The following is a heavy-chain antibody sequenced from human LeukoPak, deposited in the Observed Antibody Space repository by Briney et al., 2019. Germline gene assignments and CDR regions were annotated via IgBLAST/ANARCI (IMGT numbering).Heavy chain of an antibody. CDR3: ARVHCSSTSCSREGYYYYMDV. Sequence: SPTPSLTCAVSGYSISSRDYWASIRQPPGKGLEGIGIIYHSGSTDYNPSLKSRVTISVHTSKNQFSLKLSSMTAADTAVYYWARVHCSSTSCSREGYYYYMDVWGKGTTVTVSS. V-gene: IGHV4-38-2*01. D-gene: IGHD2-2*01. CDR1: GYSISSRDY. CDR2: IYHSGST. J-gene: IGHJ6*03.